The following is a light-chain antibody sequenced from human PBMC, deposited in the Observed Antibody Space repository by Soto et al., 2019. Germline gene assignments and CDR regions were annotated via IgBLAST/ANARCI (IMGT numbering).Light chain of an antibody. CDR3: QQYYNWPRT. CDR2: GAS. CDR1: QSVSSTY. Sequence: EIVLTQSPGTLSWSRRERATRCFMSSQSVSSTYLAWYQQKPGQAPRLLIYGASSRATGIPDRFSGSGSGTEFTLTINSLQAEDCAVYYCQQYYNWPRTFGQGTRLEIK. V-gene: IGKV3-20*01. J-gene: IGKJ5*01.